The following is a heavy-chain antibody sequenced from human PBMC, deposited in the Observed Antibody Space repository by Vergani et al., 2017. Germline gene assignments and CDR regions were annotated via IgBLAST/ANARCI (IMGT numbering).Heavy chain of an antibody. J-gene: IGHJ6*04. CDR3: ARDIRRYCSSTSCWVPMDV. CDR1: GFTFSSCA. D-gene: IGHD2-2*01. CDR2: ISYDGSNK. Sequence: QVQLVESGGGVVQPGRSLRLSCAASGFTFSSCAMHWVRQAPGKGLEWVAVISYDGSNKYYADSVKGRFTISRDNSKNTLYLQMNSLRAEDTAVYYCARDIRRYCSSTSCWVPMDVWGK. V-gene: IGHV3-30-3*01.